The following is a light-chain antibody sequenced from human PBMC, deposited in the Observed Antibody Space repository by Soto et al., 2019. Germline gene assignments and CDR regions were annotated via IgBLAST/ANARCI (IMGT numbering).Light chain of an antibody. V-gene: IGKV3-20*01. CDR1: QSVSSSY. CDR2: GAS. J-gene: IGKJ1*01. CDR3: QQFGSTPPMT. Sequence: EIVLTQSPGTLSLSPGDRATLSCRASQSVSSSYLAWYKQKPGQAPRLLMSGASNRATGIPDRFSGSGSGTDFTLTISRLEPEDFAVYYCQQFGSTPPMTFGQGTKVEIK.